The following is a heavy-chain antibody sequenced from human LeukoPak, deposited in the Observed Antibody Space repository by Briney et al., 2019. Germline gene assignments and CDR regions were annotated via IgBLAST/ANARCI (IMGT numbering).Heavy chain of an antibody. CDR1: GFTITIYW. V-gene: IGHV3-74*01. Sequence: GGSLRLSCAASGFTITIYWMHWVRQAPGQGLVWVSRISSDGTTTNCADSVRGRFTISTDNAKNMLYLQMNSLRAEDTAIYYCVVIVLGWGQGTLVTVSS. J-gene: IGHJ4*02. CDR3: VVIVLG. CDR2: ISSDGTTT. D-gene: IGHD2-8*02.